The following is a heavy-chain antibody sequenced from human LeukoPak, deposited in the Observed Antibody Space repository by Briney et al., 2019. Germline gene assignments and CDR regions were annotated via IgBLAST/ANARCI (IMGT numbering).Heavy chain of an antibody. CDR2: IYYSGST. J-gene: IGHJ3*02. D-gene: IGHD3-9*01. CDR1: GGSISSGDYY. V-gene: IGHV4-30-4*01. CDR3: ARVNYDILTGYSLGAFDI. Sequence: PSETLSLTCTVSGGSISSGDYYWSWIRQPPGKGLEWIGYIYYSGSTYYNPSLKSRVTISVDTSKNQFSLKLSSVTAADTAVYYCARVNYDILTGYSLGAFDIWGQGTMVTVSS.